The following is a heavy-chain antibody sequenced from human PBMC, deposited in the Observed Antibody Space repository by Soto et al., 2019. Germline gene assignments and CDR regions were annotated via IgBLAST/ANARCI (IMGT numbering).Heavy chain of an antibody. CDR1: GFSLANYP. J-gene: IGHJ4*02. CDR3: AKGPHTNVGWPYYFES. V-gene: IGHV3-48*02. D-gene: IGHD6-19*01. CDR2: SSPRGDTI. Sequence: GSLRLSCVASGFSLANYPMNWVRQTPGKGLEWISYSSPRGDTIYCADSVEGRFTISRDNARNSLSLHMSSLRDEDSALYYCAKGPHTNVGWPYYFESWGQGVPVTVSS.